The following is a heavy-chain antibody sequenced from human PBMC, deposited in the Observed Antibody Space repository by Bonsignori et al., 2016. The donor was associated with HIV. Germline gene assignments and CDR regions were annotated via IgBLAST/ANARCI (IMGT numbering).Heavy chain of an antibody. CDR3: ARAESDPVDWYMDV. CDR2: LRNRANGDTT. V-gene: IGHV3-72*01. J-gene: IGHJ6*03. CDR1: GFSVSDHY. Sequence: EVQLVESGGGLVRPGGSLRLSCAVSGFSVSDHYMDWVRQAPGKGLEWVGRLRNRANGDTTEYAASVTGRFRVSRDNSKELNCICKMDSLQIDDTAVYYCARAESDPVDWYMDVWG. D-gene: IGHD3/OR15-3a*01.